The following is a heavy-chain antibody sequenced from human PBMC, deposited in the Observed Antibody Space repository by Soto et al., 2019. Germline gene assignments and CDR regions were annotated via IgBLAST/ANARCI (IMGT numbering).Heavy chain of an antibody. D-gene: IGHD1-1*01. V-gene: IGHV1-69*14. CDR3: ARERGDGYNLLGY. CDR2: IIPIFGTA. Sequence: QVQLVQSGAEVKKPGSSVKVSCKASGGTFSSYAISWVRQAPGQGLEWMGGIIPIFGTANYAQKFQGRVKISRGKSTSTAYMELSSLRSEDTAVYYCARERGDGYNLLGYWGQGTLVTVSS. CDR1: GGTFSSYA. J-gene: IGHJ4*02.